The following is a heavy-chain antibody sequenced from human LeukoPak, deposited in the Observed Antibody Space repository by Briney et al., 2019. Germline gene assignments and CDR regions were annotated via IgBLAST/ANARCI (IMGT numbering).Heavy chain of an antibody. CDR3: ARFHDYYDSSGYRHWFDP. V-gene: IGHV1-2*02. D-gene: IGHD3-22*01. J-gene: IGHJ5*02. Sequence: ASVKVSCKASGYTFTGYYMHGVRQAPGQGLEWMGWINPNSGGTNYAQKFQGRVTMTRDTSISTAYMELSRLRSDDTAVYFCARFHDYYDSSGYRHWFDPWGQGTLVTVSS. CDR1: GYTFTGYY. CDR2: INPNSGGT.